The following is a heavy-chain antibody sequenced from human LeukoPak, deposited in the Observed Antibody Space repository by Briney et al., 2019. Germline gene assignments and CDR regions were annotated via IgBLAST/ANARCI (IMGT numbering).Heavy chain of an antibody. J-gene: IGHJ5*02. V-gene: IGHV3-11*01. CDR3: ARGRMDYYGSGSHNWFDP. D-gene: IGHD3-10*01. CDR2: ISCSGSTI. Sequence: PGGSLRLSCAASGFTFSDYYMSWLRQAPGQGLEWVSYISCSGSTISYADSVKGRFTISREDAKNSLYLQVNSLRAEDRAVYDCARGRMDYYGSGSHNWFDPGGQGTLVTVSS. CDR1: GFTFSDYY.